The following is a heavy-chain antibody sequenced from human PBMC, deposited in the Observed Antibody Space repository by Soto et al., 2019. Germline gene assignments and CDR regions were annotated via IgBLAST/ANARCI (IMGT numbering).Heavy chain of an antibody. CDR2: IYPGDSDT. CDR1: GYSFTSYW. CDR3: ARTSAAGKYYYGMDV. V-gene: IGHV5-51*01. Sequence: EVQLVQSGAEVKKPGESLKISCKGSGYSFTSYWIGWVRQMPGKGLEWMGIIYPGDSDTRYSPTFQGQVTISADKSISTAYLQWSSLKASDTAMYYCARTSAAGKYYYGMDVWGQGTTVTVSS. J-gene: IGHJ6*02. D-gene: IGHD6-13*01.